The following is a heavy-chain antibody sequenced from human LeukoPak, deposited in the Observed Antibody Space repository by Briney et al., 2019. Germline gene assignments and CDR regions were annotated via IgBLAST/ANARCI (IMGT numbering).Heavy chain of an antibody. CDR2: IIPILGIA. CDR1: GGTFSSYA. Sequence: GASVKVSCKASGGTFSSYAISWVRQAPGQGLEWMGRIIPILGIANYAQKFQGRVTITADKSTSTAYMELRSLRSEDTAVYYCARDTATYYFDYWGQGTLVTVSS. CDR3: ARDTATYYFDY. D-gene: IGHD5-18*01. V-gene: IGHV1-69*04. J-gene: IGHJ4*02.